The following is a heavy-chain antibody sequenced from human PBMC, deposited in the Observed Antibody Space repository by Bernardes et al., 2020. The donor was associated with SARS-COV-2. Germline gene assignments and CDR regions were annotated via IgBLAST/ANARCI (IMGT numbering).Heavy chain of an antibody. CDR3: ARVVSGLGGGLLEWERGLHYFDY. CDR1: GFTFSRYS. Sequence: GGSLRLSCAASGFTFSRYSMNWVRQAPGKGLEWISYLSSTQTEHYADSVRGRFTISRDNVKNSLYLQMTSLRVDDTAVYYCARVVSGLGGGLLEWERGLHYFDYWGQGTLVTVSS. V-gene: IGHV3-48*01. J-gene: IGHJ4*02. D-gene: IGHD3-3*01. CDR2: LSSTQTE.